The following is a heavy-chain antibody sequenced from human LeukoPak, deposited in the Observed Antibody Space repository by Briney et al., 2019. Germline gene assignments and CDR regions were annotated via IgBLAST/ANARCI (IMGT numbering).Heavy chain of an antibody. CDR3: ARRLDYYDTSGYHTLDY. V-gene: IGHV1-18*01. Sequence: ASVKVSCKASGYTFTSSGISWVRQAPGQGLEWMGWINGYNGNTNYEQQFQGRVTMTTDTSTSTAYMELRSLRSDDTAVYYCARRLDYYDTSGYHTLDYWGQGTLVTVSS. CDR2: INGYNGNT. D-gene: IGHD3-22*01. J-gene: IGHJ4*02. CDR1: GYTFTSSG.